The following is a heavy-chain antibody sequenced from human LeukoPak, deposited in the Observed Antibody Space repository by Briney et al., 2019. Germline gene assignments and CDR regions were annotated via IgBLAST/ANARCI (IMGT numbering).Heavy chain of an antibody. CDR1: GGSVSSGSYY. V-gene: IGHV4-61*01. J-gene: IGHJ3*02. CDR2: IYYSGST. Sequence: SETLSLTCTVSGGSVSSGSYYWSWIRQPPGKGLVWIGYIYYSGSTNYNPSLKSRVTISVDTSKNQFSLKLSSVTAADTAVYYCARDGPSDAFDIWGQGTMVTVSS. CDR3: ARDGPSDAFDI.